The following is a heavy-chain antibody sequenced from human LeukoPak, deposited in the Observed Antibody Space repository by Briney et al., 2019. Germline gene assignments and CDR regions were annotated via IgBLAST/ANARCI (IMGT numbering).Heavy chain of an antibody. D-gene: IGHD3-10*01. CDR2: TYYRSKWYN. CDR3: AAEGGSGRLN. V-gene: IGHV6-1*01. CDR1: GDSGSNNKAA. Sequence: SQTLSLTCAISGDSGSNNKAAWNWIRQSPSRGLEWLGRTYYRSKWYNNYAVSVESRITINPDTSRNQFSLQLNSVPPEDTAVYYCAAEGGSGRLNWGQGNLVTVSS. J-gene: IGHJ4*02.